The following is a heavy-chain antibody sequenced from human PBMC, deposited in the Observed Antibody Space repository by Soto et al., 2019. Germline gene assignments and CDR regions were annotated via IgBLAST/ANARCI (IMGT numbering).Heavy chain of an antibody. Sequence: SLRLSCAASGFTVSSNYMNWVRQAPGKGLEWVSIIYSDGTTSYADSVKGRFTISRDNFKNTLHLQMKSLRAEDTDVYYCAILSNWGQGTLVTVSS. D-gene: IGHD6-6*01. J-gene: IGHJ4*02. CDR2: IYSDGTT. V-gene: IGHV3-53*01. CDR1: GFTVSSNY. CDR3: AILSN.